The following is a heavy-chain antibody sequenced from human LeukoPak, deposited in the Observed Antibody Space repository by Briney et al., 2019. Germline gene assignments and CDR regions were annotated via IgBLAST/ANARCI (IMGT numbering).Heavy chain of an antibody. CDR2: ISSSSTYI. CDR1: GFTFSIYS. Sequence: GSLSLSCAASGFTFSIYSMNWVRQAPGKGLEWVSSISSSSTYIYYADSVKGRFTISRDNAKNSLYLQMNSLRAEDTAVYYCARDSDWNDIFDYWGQGTLVTVSS. V-gene: IGHV3-21*01. D-gene: IGHD1-1*01. J-gene: IGHJ4*02. CDR3: ARDSDWNDIFDY.